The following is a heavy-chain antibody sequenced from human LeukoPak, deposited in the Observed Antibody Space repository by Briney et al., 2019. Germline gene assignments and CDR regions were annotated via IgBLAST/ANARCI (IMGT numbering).Heavy chain of an antibody. J-gene: IGHJ6*03. CDR2: IDTADDT. V-gene: IGHV3-13*01. CDR3: ARLLVPAAILPRGYMDV. Sequence: GGSLRLSCAASGFTFSTYDMHWVRQATGKGLEWVSGIDTADDTYHPGSVKGRFTISRDNSKNTLYLQMNSLRAEDTAVYYCARLLVPAAILPRGYMDVWGKGTTVTVSS. D-gene: IGHD2-2*02. CDR1: GFTFSTYD.